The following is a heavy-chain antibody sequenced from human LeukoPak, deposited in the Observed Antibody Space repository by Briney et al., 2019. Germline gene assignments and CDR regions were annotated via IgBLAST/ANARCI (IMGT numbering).Heavy chain of an antibody. CDR3: ARGIGTMTVSSWRGGNNWFDP. J-gene: IGHJ5*02. Sequence: SETLSLTCAVYGGSFSGYYWSWIRQPPGKGLEWIGEINHSGSTNYNPSLKSRVTISVDTSKNQFSLKLSSVTAADTAVYYCARGIGTMTVSSWRGGNNWFDPWGQGTLVTVSS. V-gene: IGHV4-34*01. CDR2: INHSGST. D-gene: IGHD3-22*01. CDR1: GGSFSGYY.